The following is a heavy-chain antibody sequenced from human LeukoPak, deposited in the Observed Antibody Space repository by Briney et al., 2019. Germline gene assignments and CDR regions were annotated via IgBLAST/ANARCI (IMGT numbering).Heavy chain of an antibody. Sequence: SETLSLTCTVSGGSISSYYWSWIRQPPGKGLEWIGYIYYSGSTNYNPSLKSRVTISVDTSKNQFSLKLSSVTAADTAVYYCARDRGSPQNWFDPWGQGTLVTVSS. D-gene: IGHD3-10*01. J-gene: IGHJ5*02. CDR1: GGSISSYY. CDR3: ARDRGSPQNWFDP. CDR2: IYYSGST. V-gene: IGHV4-59*01.